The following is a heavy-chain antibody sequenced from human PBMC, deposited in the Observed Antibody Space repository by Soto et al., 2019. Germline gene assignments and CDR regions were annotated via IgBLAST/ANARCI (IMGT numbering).Heavy chain of an antibody. CDR2: ISSSGSTI. Sequence: EVQLVESGGGLVQPGGSLRLSCAASGFTFSSYEMNWVRQAPGKGLEWVSYISSSGSTIYYADSVKGRFTISRDNAKNSLYLQMNSLRAEDTAVYYCALLTYYYDSSGLAYYYYGMDVWGQGTTVTVSS. D-gene: IGHD3-22*01. V-gene: IGHV3-48*03. J-gene: IGHJ6*02. CDR3: ALLTYYYDSSGLAYYYYGMDV. CDR1: GFTFSSYE.